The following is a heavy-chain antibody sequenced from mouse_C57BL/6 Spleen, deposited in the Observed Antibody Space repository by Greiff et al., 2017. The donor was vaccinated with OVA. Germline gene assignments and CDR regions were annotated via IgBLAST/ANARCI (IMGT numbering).Heavy chain of an antibody. CDR1: GYTFTSYW. V-gene: IGHV1-69*01. J-gene: IGHJ4*01. Sequence: VQLQQPGAELVMPGASVKLSCKASGYTFTSYWMHWVKQRPGQGLEWIGEIDPSDSYTNYNQKFKGKSTLTVDKSSSTAYMQLSSLTSEDSAVYYCARLGGVYAMDYWGQGTSVTVSS. CDR3: ARLGGVYAMDY. CDR2: IDPSDSYT. D-gene: IGHD3-3*01.